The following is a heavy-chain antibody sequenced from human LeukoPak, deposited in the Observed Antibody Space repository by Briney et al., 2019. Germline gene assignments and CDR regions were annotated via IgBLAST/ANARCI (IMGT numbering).Heavy chain of an antibody. D-gene: IGHD2-21*02. CDR2: IWYDGSQE. CDR1: GFTFSNHG. CDR3: ARGDWAPFDY. Sequence: GGSLRLSCAASGFTFSNHGMHWVRQAPGKGLEWVANIWYDGSQEYYADTVKGRFTISRDISKNTLYLQMNSLRAEDTAVYYCARGDWAPFDYWGQGSLLTVSS. V-gene: IGHV3-33*01. J-gene: IGHJ4*02.